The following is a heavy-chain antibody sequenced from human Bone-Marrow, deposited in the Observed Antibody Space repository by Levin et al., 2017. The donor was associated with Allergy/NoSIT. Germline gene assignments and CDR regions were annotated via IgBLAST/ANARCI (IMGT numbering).Heavy chain of an antibody. CDR2: IKEDGSEK. D-gene: IGHD7-27*01. V-gene: IGHV3-7*03. Sequence: GESLKISCAASRFSFSSYWMSWARQAPGKGLEWVANIKEDGSEKYYVDSVKGRFTISRDNAKNSLYLEMNGLRAEDTAIYYCARGQELWNPYDYWGQGTLVTVSS. J-gene: IGHJ4*02. CDR1: RFSFSSYW. CDR3: ARGQELWNPYDY.